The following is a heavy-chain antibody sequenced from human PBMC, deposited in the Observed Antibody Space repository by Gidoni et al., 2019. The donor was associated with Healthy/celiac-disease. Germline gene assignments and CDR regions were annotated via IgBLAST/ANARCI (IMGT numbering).Heavy chain of an antibody. CDR3: ARAHDYGDKYYFDY. D-gene: IGHD4-17*01. CDR2: ISGSGGST. CDR1: GFTVSSYA. Sequence: EVQLLESGGGLVQPGGSLRHPCAASGFTVSSYAMSWVRQAPGKGLEWVSPISGSGGSTYYAASVKGRFTISRDNSKNTLYLQMNSLRAEDTAVYYCARAHDYGDKYYFDYWGQGTLVTVSS. V-gene: IGHV3-23*01. J-gene: IGHJ4*02.